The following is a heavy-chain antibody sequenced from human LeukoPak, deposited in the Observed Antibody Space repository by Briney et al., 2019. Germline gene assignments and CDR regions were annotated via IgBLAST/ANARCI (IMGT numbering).Heavy chain of an antibody. CDR2: IIPIFGTA. CDR3: AREKAAAGTLDY. CDR1: GYTFTSYG. V-gene: IGHV1-69*06. Sequence: ASVKVSCKASGYTFTSYGISWVRQAPGQGLEWMGGIIPIFGTANYAQKFQGRVTITADKSTSTAYMELSSLRSEDTAVYYCAREKAAAGTLDYWGQGTLVTVSS. D-gene: IGHD6-13*01. J-gene: IGHJ4*02.